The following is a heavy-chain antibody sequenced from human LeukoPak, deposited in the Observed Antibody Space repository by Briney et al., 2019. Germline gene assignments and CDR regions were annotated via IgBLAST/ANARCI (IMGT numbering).Heavy chain of an antibody. CDR3: ARVTAVAGTRGYYYYYYMDV. V-gene: IGHV4-34*01. J-gene: IGHJ6*03. CDR2: INHSGST. CDR1: GGSFSGYY. D-gene: IGHD6-19*01. Sequence: SETLSLTCAVYGGSFSGYYWSWIGQPPGKGLEWIGEINHSGSTNYNPSLKSRVTISVDTSKNQFSLKLSSVTAADTAVYYCARVTAVAGTRGYYYYYYMDVWGKGTTVTVSS.